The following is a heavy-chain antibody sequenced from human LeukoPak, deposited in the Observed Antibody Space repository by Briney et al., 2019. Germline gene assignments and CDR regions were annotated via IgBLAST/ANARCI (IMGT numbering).Heavy chain of an antibody. Sequence: SETLSLTCTVSGGSISSYYWRWIRQPPGKGLEWIGYIYYSGSTNYNPSLKSRVTISVDTSKNQFSLKLSSVTAADTAVYYCARPHYGDVYWYFDLWGRGTLVTVSS. J-gene: IGHJ2*01. D-gene: IGHD4-17*01. CDR2: IYYSGST. V-gene: IGHV4-59*01. CDR1: GGSISSYY. CDR3: ARPHYGDVYWYFDL.